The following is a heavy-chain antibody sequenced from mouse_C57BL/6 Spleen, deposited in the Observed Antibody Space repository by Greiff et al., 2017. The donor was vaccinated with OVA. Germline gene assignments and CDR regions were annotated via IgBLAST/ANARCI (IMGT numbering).Heavy chain of an antibody. V-gene: IGHV1-69*01. Sequence: QVQLQQPGAELVMPGASVKLSCKASGYTFTSYWMHWVKQRPGQGLEWIGEIDPSDSYTNYNQKFKGKSTLTVDTSSSTAYMQLSSLTSEDSAVYYGARHGGAMDYWGQGTSVTVSS. CDR2: IDPSDSYT. CDR1: GYTFTSYW. CDR3: ARHGGAMDY. J-gene: IGHJ4*01.